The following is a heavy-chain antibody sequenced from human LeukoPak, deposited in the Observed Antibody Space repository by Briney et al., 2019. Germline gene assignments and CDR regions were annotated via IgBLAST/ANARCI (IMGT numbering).Heavy chain of an antibody. V-gene: IGHV3-48*02. J-gene: IGHJ4*02. CDR2: ISSSSSTI. CDR3: ARDYYDSSGSQRLWVY. CDR1: GFTFSSYS. Sequence: GGSLRLSCAASGFTFSSYSMNWVRQAPGKGLEWVSYISSSSSTIYYADSVKGRFTISRDNAKNSLYLQMNSLRDEDTAVYYCARDYYDSSGSQRLWVYWGQGTLVTVSS. D-gene: IGHD3-22*01.